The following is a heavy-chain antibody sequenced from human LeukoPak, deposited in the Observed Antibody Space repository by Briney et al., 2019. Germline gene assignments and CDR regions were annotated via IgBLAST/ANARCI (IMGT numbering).Heavy chain of an antibody. Sequence: SETLYLTCTVSGDSISSGDYYRSWIRQPAGKGLEWIGRISSSGSTNYNPSLKSRVTISVDTSKNQFSLKLSSVTAADTAVYFCARGPYSYDSSGAFDIWGQGTMVTVSS. CDR2: ISSSGST. D-gene: IGHD3-22*01. J-gene: IGHJ3*02. CDR1: GDSISSGDYY. CDR3: ARGPYSYDSSGAFDI. V-gene: IGHV4-61*02.